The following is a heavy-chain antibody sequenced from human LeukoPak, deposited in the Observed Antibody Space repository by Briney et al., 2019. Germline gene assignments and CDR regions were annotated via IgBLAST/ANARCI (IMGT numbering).Heavy chain of an antibody. CDR3: VYRMDV. CDR2: ISGSGGST. Sequence: GGSLRLSCAASGFTFSSYAMSWVRQAPGKGLEWVSVISGSGGSTYYADSVKGRFTISRDNAKNSLYLQMNSLRAEDSAVYYCVYRMDVWGQGTAVTVSS. V-gene: IGHV3-23*01. J-gene: IGHJ6*02. CDR1: GFTFSSYA.